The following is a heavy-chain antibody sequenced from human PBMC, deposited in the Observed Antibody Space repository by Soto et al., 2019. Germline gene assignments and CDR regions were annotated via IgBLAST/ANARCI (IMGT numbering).Heavy chain of an antibody. V-gene: IGHV4-59*01. CDR1: GGSISSYY. CDR2: IYYSGST. Sequence: SETLSLTCTVSGGSISSYYWSWIRQPPGKGLEWIGYIYYSGSTNYNPSLKSRVTISVDTSKNQFSLKLSSVTAADTAVYYCAREQLLLSRQAGAFDIWGQGTMVTVSS. CDR3: AREQLLLSRQAGAFDI. D-gene: IGHD2-15*01. J-gene: IGHJ3*02.